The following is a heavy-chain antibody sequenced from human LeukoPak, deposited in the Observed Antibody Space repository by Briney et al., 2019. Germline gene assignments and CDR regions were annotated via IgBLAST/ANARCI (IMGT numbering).Heavy chain of an antibody. V-gene: IGHV3-74*01. Sequence: GGSLRLSCAASGFTFSSYWMHWVRQAPGKGLVWVSRINSDGSSTSYADSVKGRFTISRDNARNSLYLQMDNLRAEDTGVYYCARDFYDGFALDYWGQGTLVTVSS. CDR1: GFTFSSYW. CDR3: ARDFYDGFALDY. D-gene: IGHD2/OR15-2a*01. J-gene: IGHJ4*02. CDR2: INSDGSST.